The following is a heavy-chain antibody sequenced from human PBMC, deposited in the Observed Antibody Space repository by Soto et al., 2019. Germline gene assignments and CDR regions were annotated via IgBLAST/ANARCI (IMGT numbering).Heavy chain of an antibody. V-gene: IGHV3-33*01. J-gene: IGHJ5*02. CDR2: IWYDGSNK. D-gene: IGHD6-19*01. Sequence: QVQLVESGGGVVQPGRSLRLSCAASGFTFSSYGMHWVRQAPGKGLEWVAVIWYDGSNKYYADSVKGRFTISRDSSKNTLYLQMNSLRAEDTAVYYCARDVPYSSGWVNWFDPWGQGTLVTVSS. CDR1: GFTFSSYG. CDR3: ARDVPYSSGWVNWFDP.